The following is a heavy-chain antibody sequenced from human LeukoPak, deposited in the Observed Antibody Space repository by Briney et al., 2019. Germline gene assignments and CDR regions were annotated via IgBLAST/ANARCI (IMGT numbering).Heavy chain of an antibody. D-gene: IGHD3-22*01. V-gene: IGHV1-8*01. Sequence: GASVKVSCKASGYTFTSYDINWVRQATGQGLEWMGWMNPNSGNTGYAQKFQGRVTMTRNTSIGTAYMELSSLRSEDTAVYYCARTLNPTNRWLLPGEDWFDPWGQGTLVTVSS. CDR2: MNPNSGNT. J-gene: IGHJ5*02. CDR1: GYTFTSYD. CDR3: ARTLNPTNRWLLPGEDWFDP.